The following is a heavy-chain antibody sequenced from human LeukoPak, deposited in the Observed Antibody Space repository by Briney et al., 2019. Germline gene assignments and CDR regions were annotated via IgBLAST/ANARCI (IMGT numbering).Heavy chain of an antibody. Sequence: PSETLSLTCAVYGGSFSGYYWSWIRQPPGKGLEWTGEINHSGSTNYNPSLKSRVTISVDTSKNQFSLKLSSVTAADTAVYYCARGQGYCSGGSCYLVYWGQGTLVTVSS. CDR2: INHSGST. D-gene: IGHD2-15*01. V-gene: IGHV4-34*01. CDR1: GGSFSGYY. J-gene: IGHJ4*02. CDR3: ARGQGYCSGGSCYLVY.